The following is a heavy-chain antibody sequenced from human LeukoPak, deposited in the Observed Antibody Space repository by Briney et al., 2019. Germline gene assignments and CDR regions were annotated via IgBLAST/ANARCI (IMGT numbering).Heavy chain of an antibody. CDR3: GKDDSSVVTPLFHH. CDR2: ISGNGGST. J-gene: IGHJ1*01. D-gene: IGHD4-23*01. V-gene: IGHV3-23*01. Sequence: PGGSLRLSCAASGFTFDNYAMSWVRQAPGKGLDWVSSISGNGGSTHYADSVKGRFTISRDNSKNTLYLQMNSLRAEDTAVYYCGKDDSSVVTPLFHHWGQGTLVTVSS. CDR1: GFTFDNYA.